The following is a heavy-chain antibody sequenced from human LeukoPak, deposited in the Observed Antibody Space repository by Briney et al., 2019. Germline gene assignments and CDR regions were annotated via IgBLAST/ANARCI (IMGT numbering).Heavy chain of an antibody. D-gene: IGHD2-2*01. CDR1: GGTFSSYA. Sequence: SVKVSCKASGGTFSSYAISWVRQAPGQGLEWMGGIVPIFGTANYAQKFQGRVTITADESTSTAYMELSSLRSEDTAVYYCARGAFCSSTSLVCNMDVWGKGTTVTVSS. CDR2: IVPIFGTA. J-gene: IGHJ6*03. V-gene: IGHV1-69*13. CDR3: ARGAFCSSTSLVCNMDV.